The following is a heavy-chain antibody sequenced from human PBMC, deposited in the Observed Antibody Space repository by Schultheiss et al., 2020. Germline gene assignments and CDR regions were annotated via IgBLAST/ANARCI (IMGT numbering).Heavy chain of an antibody. Sequence: ASVKVSCKASGGTFSSYAISWVRQAPGQGLEWMGWINPNSGGTNYAQKFQGRVTITSDRSVSTAYMELSSLRSEDTAVYYCARDRGRSDYYYYMDVWGKGTTVTVSS. D-gene: IGHD1-26*01. CDR3: ARDRGRSDYYYYMDV. CDR1: GGTFSSYA. J-gene: IGHJ6*03. CDR2: INPNSGGT. V-gene: IGHV1-2*02.